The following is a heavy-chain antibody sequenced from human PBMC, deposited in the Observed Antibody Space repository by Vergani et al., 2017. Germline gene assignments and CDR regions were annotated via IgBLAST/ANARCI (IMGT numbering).Heavy chain of an antibody. V-gene: IGHV4-34*01. Sequence: QVQLQQWGAGLLKPSETLSLTCAVYGGSFSGYYWSWIRQPPGKGLEWIGEINHSGSTNYNPSLKSRVTISVDTSKSQFSLKLSSVTAADTAVYYCARLNSSGYYYVDYWGQGTLVTVSS. D-gene: IGHD3-22*01. CDR3: ARLNSSGYYYVDY. CDR1: GGSFSGYY. J-gene: IGHJ4*02. CDR2: INHSGST.